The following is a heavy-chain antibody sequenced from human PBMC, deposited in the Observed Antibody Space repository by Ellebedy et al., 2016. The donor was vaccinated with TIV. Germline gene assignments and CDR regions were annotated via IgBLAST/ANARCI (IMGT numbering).Heavy chain of an antibody. CDR3: ARDQGRSPYSGSYSPNYYDYGVDV. CDR2: IDPRGGST. V-gene: IGHV1-46*01. J-gene: IGHJ6*02. D-gene: IGHD1-26*01. Sequence: AASVKVSCKASGDTLSSYYIHWIRQAPGQGLEWMGIIDPRGGSTTYAQNFQGRVTMTSDTSTSTVYMHLSSLRSDDTAVYYCARDQGRSPYSGSYSPNYYDYGVDVWGQGTTVTVSS. CDR1: GDTLSSYY.